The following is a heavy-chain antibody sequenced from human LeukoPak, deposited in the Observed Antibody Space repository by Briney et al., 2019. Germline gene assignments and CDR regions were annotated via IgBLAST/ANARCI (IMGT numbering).Heavy chain of an antibody. D-gene: IGHD3-16*01. V-gene: IGHV4-34*01. CDR2: INHSGST. CDR1: GGSFSNYD. CDR3: ARQYYGYSGGGLDY. Sequence: SETLSLTCGVYGGSFSNYDWNWIRQPPGKGLEWIGEINHSGSTSHNPSLKSRVTISVDKAKNQFSLKLNSVTAADTALFLFARQYYGYSGGGLDYWGQGTLVSVFS. J-gene: IGHJ4*02.